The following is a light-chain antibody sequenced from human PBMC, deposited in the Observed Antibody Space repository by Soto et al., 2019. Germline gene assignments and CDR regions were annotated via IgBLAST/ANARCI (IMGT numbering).Light chain of an antibody. Sequence: SVSGSPGQSVTISCTGTSSDVGTYDFVSWYQQHPGKAPRLVIYGVSHLQSGVPSRFSGSGFGTDFSLTISSLQPEDSATYYCLQDYNYPITFGGGTKVDIK. V-gene: IGKV1-6*02. CDR2: GVS. CDR1: DVGTYD. J-gene: IGKJ4*01. CDR3: LQDYNYPIT.